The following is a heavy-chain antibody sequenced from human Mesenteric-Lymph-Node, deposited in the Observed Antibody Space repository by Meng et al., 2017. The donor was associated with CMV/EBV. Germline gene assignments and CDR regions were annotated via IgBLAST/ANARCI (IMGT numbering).Heavy chain of an antibody. D-gene: IGHD2-15*01. V-gene: IGHV1-18*01. J-gene: IGHJ6*02. CDR2: ISAYNGNT. Sequence: ASVKVSCKASGYTFTSYGISWVRQAPGQGLEWMGWISAYNGNTNYAQKLQGRVTMTTDTSTSTAYMEVTSLSSEDTSIYYCAVAPFPYGIDVWGQGTTVTVSS. CDR1: GYTFTSYG. CDR3: AVAPFPYGIDV.